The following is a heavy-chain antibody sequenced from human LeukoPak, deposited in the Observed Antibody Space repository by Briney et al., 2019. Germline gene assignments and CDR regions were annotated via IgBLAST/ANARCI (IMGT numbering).Heavy chain of an antibody. V-gene: IGHV3-21*01. Sequence: PGGSLRLSCAASGFTFSSYSMNWVRQGPGRGLEWVSFISSSSTYIYYADSVKGRFTISRDNAKNSLYLQMNSLRAEDTAVYYCARDKYGGNSNAFDIWGQGTLVTVSS. D-gene: IGHD4-23*01. CDR3: ARDKYGGNSNAFDI. CDR1: GFTFSSYS. J-gene: IGHJ3*02. CDR2: ISSSSTYI.